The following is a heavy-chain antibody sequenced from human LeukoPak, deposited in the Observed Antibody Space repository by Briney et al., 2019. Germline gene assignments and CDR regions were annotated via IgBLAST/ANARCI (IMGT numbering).Heavy chain of an antibody. V-gene: IGHV3-23*01. CDR1: GFTFSSYG. Sequence: GGSLRLSCAASGFTFSSYGMSWVRQAPGKGLEWVSVISGSGGSTYYAGSVKGRFTISRDNSKNTLYLQMNSLRAEDTAVYYCANEQWYSSSWYDYWGQGTLVTVSS. CDR3: ANEQWYSSSWYDY. CDR2: ISGSGGST. J-gene: IGHJ4*02. D-gene: IGHD6-13*01.